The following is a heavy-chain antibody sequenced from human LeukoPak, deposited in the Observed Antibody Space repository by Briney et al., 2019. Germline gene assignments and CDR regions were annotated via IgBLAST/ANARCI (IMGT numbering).Heavy chain of an antibody. V-gene: IGHV3-30*18. CDR3: AKDGDGWDYYDSSGYYYPDY. CDR2: ISYDGSNK. D-gene: IGHD3-22*01. J-gene: IGHJ4*02. Sequence: GRSLRLSCAASGFTFSSYGMHWVRQAPGKGLEWVAVISYDGSNKYYADSVKGRFTISRDNSKNTLYLQMNSLRAEDTVVYYCAKDGDGWDYYDSSGYYYPDYWGQGTLVTVSS. CDR1: GFTFSSYG.